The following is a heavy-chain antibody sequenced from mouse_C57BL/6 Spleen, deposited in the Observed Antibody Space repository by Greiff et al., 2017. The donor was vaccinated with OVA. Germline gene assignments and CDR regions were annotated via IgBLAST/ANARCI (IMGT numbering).Heavy chain of an antibody. CDR2: INPSSGYT. V-gene: IGHV1-4*01. Sequence: VMLVESGAELARPGASVKMSCKASGYTFTSYTMHWVKQRPGQGLEWIGYINPSSGYTKYNQKFKDKATLTADKSSSTAYMQLSSLTSEDSAVYYCARSNYYGSSLAGFAYWGQGTLVTVSA. CDR1: GYTFTSYT. CDR3: ARSNYYGSSLAGFAY. J-gene: IGHJ3*01. D-gene: IGHD1-1*01.